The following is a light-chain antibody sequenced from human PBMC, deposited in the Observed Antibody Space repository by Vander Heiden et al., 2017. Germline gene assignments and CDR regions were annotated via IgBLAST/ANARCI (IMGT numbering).Light chain of an antibody. Sequence: QSVLTQPPSASGTPGQRVTIACSGSSSNIGSNAVNWYQQLPGTAPKLLIYGDNQRPLGVPDRFSGSKSGTSASLAISGLQSEDEADYYCAAWDDSLNGVFGGGTKLTVL. CDR2: GDN. CDR3: AAWDDSLNGV. CDR1: SSNIGSNA. J-gene: IGLJ3*02. V-gene: IGLV1-44*01.